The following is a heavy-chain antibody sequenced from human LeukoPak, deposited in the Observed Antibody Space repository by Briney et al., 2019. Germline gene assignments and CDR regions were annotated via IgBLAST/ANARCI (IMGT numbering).Heavy chain of an antibody. CDR3: ARVELNYGMDV. Sequence: GASVKVSCKASGYTFTSYFMHWVRQAPGQGLEWMGIINPSGGSTSYAQKFQGRVTMTRATSTSTVYMKLSSLRSEDTAVYYCARVELNYGMDVWGQGTTVTVSS. CDR1: GYTFTSYF. J-gene: IGHJ6*02. V-gene: IGHV1-46*01. D-gene: IGHD1-7*01. CDR2: INPSGGST.